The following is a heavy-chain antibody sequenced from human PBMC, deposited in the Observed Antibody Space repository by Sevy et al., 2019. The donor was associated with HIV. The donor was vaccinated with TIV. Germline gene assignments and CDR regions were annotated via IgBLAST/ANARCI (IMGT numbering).Heavy chain of an antibody. CDR3: ARERGYTYLLIDI. CDR1: GGSLSSGDYY. J-gene: IGHJ4*02. CDR2: IYHSASI. Sequence: SETLSLTCTVSGGSLSSGDYYWNWIRQSPGKGLEWIGYIYHSASIFYNPSLQSRTIISEDRTKNQFSLKLNSVTAADTAIYYCARERGYTYLLIDIWGQGTLVTVSS. V-gene: IGHV4-30-4*01. D-gene: IGHD5-18*01.